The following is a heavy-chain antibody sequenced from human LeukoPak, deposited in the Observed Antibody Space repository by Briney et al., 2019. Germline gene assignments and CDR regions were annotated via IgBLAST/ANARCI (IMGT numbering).Heavy chain of an antibody. CDR3: TTLKGSFDN. V-gene: IGHV1-46*01. Sequence: ASVKVSCKASGYTFTSYCIDWVRQAPGQGLEWMGKIHPNGGSTNYAQRFQGRVTMTRDTSTSTVYMELSSLTSEDTAVYYCTTLKGSFDNWGQGTLVTVSS. CDR2: IHPNGGST. J-gene: IGHJ4*02. D-gene: IGHD3-10*01. CDR1: GYTFTSYC.